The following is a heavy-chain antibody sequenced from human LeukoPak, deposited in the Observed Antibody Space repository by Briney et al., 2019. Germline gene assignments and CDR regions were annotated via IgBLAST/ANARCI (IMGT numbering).Heavy chain of an antibody. CDR3: ARVRLAVAGTAPWTYGMDV. V-gene: IGHV3-9*01. Sequence: PGGSLRLSCEASGFTLDNYAMHWVRQVPGKGLEWVSGIGRKGAVIGYGDSVRGRFTISRDTGKNSLYLQMNSLRAEDTAVYYCARVRLAVAGTAPWTYGMDVWGQGTTVTVSS. J-gene: IGHJ6*02. CDR2: IGRKGAVI. CDR1: GFTLDNYA. D-gene: IGHD6-19*01.